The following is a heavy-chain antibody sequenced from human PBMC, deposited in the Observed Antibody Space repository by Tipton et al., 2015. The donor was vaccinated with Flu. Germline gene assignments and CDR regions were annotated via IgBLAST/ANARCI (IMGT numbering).Heavy chain of an antibody. CDR3: ARGFIRLCDY. Sequence: SLRLSCAASGFTFSSYEMNWVRQAPGKGLEWISYITASGFDKYYAGSVKGRFTVSRGNAKNSLYLQIDSLRAEDTAVYYCARGFIRLCDYWGQGTLVTVSS. D-gene: IGHD3-16*01. J-gene: IGHJ4*02. CDR1: GFTFSSYE. V-gene: IGHV3-48*03. CDR2: ITASGFDK.